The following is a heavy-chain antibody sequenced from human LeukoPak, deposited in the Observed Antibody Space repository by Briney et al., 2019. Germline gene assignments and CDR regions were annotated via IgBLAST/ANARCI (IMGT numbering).Heavy chain of an antibody. CDR3: AGVNWGWFDS. Sequence: SQTRSLACAIAGDSVSSTRAAWNWIRQSPSRGLEWLGRTYYRTRWYSDYAVSVKGRINSKTDTSKNHFSLQLTSVTPDDTAVYFCAGVNWGWFDSWGQGTLVTVS. J-gene: IGHJ5*01. D-gene: IGHD3-16*01. CDR2: TYYRTRWYS. CDR1: GDSVSSTRAA. V-gene: IGHV6-1*01.